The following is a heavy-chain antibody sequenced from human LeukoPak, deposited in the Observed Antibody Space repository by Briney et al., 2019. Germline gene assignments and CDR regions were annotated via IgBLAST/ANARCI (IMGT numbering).Heavy chain of an antibody. CDR1: GGSISAYF. D-gene: IGHD3-22*01. CDR2: ISHRGDT. CDR3: ARPNYESSGHDAFDI. V-gene: IGHV4-59*08. J-gene: IGHJ3*02. Sequence: PSETLSLTCTVSGGSISAYFWSWIWQPPGKGLEWVGYISHRGDTNYSPSLKSRVTISVDTSKNQISLNLGSVTAADTAVYYCARPNYESSGHDAFDIWGRGTMVTVSS.